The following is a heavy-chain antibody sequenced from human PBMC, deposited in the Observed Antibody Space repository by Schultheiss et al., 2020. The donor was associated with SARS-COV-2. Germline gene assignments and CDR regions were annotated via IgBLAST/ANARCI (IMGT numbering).Heavy chain of an antibody. CDR3: AREDMGPGKAQVDY. Sequence: SETLSLTCTVSGGSINSGGYYWSWIRQHPGRGLEWIGYIYYSGSTYYNPSLKSRVTISVDTSKNQFSLKLSSVTAADTAVYYCAREDMGPGKAQVDYWGQGTLVTVSS. J-gene: IGHJ4*02. CDR1: GGSINSGGYY. V-gene: IGHV4-31*03. CDR2: IYYSGST. D-gene: IGHD3-10*01.